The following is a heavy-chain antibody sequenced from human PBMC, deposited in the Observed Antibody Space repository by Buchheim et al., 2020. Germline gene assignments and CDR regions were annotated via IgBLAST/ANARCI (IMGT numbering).Heavy chain of an antibody. D-gene: IGHD3-22*01. CDR2: IRSKANSYAT. CDR1: GFTFSGSA. J-gene: IGHJ4*02. V-gene: IGHV3-73*02. Sequence: EVQLVESGGGLVQPGGSLKLSCAASGFTFSGSAMHWVRQASGKGLEWVGRIRSKANSYATEYAASVKGRFTISRDDSKNTSYLQMNSLKTEDTAVYYCTRLDYYDSSGYYAYWGQGTL. CDR3: TRLDYYDSSGYYAY.